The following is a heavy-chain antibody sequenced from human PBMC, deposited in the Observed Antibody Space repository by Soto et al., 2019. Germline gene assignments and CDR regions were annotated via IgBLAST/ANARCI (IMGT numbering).Heavy chain of an antibody. V-gene: IGHV1-69*12. CDR1: GGTFGTSA. J-gene: IGHJ6*02. D-gene: IGHD3-3*02. Sequence: QVQLVQSGVEVKKPGSSVTVSCKASGGTFGTSAISWVRQAPGQGLEWMGGIIPIFPTPAYAQKFQGRVRITADESTSTAYMELTSLRSEDTAVYYCARDKDRQQLGGNYYYGIDVWGQGTTVTVSS. CDR3: ARDKDRQQLGGNYYYGIDV. CDR2: IIPIFPTP.